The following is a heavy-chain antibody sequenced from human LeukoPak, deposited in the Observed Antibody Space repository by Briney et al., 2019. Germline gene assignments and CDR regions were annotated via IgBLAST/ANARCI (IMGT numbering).Heavy chain of an antibody. D-gene: IGHD3-22*01. CDR3: ARDGYYDSSGYSNDAFDI. J-gene: IGHJ3*02. CDR1: GYTFTSYY. Sequence: GASVKVSCKASGYTFTSYYMHWVRQAPGQGLECMGIINPSGGSTSYAQKFQGRVTMTRDTSTSTVYMELSSLRSEDTAVYYCARDGYYDSSGYSNDAFDIWGQGTMVTVSS. CDR2: INPSGGST. V-gene: IGHV1-46*01.